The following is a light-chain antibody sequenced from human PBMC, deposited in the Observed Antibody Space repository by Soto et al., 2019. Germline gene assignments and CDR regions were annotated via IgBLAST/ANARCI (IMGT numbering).Light chain of an antibody. J-gene: IGLJ1*01. CDR3: SSYTSSSTLEV. CDR1: SSDVGGYNY. Sequence: QSVLGQPASVSGSPGQSITISCTGTSSDVGGYNYVSWYQQHPGKAPKLMIYDVSNRPSGVSNRFSGSKSGNTASLTISGLQAEDEADYYCSSYTSSSTLEVFGTGTKVTVL. V-gene: IGLV2-14*01. CDR2: DVS.